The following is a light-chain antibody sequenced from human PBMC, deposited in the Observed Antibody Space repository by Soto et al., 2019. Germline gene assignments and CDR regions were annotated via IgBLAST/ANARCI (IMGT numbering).Light chain of an antibody. Sequence: EIVLTQSPGTLSFSPGERATLSCRASQSLTNNYFAWYQQKPGRALRLLIDGASTRATGIPDRFSGSGSGTDLTLTISRLEPEDVAVYYCQQYEAVVTLGQGTKVYIK. J-gene: IGKJ1*01. CDR2: GAS. CDR1: QSLTNNY. V-gene: IGKV3-20*01. CDR3: QQYEAVVT.